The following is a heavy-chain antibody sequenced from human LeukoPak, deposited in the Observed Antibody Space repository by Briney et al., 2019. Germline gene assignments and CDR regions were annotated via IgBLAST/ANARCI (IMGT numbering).Heavy chain of an antibody. J-gene: IGHJ4*02. Sequence: GGSLRLSCVASGFSFSTTWMHWVRHAPGKGLVRVSHINSDGSSTTYADSVKGRFTISRDNSKNTLYLQMNSLRAEDTAVYYCARALPLYDSSGYYLGSIDYWGQGTLVTVSS. D-gene: IGHD3-22*01. CDR3: ARALPLYDSSGYYLGSIDY. CDR1: GFSFSTTW. CDR2: INSDGSST. V-gene: IGHV3-74*01.